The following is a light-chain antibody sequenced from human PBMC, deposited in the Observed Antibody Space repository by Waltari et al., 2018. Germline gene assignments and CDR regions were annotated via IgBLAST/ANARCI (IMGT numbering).Light chain of an antibody. Sequence: DIQMTQSPSTLSASVGDRVTITCRASQSISTWLAWYQQKPGKAPNLLIYKASTLESGVPSRFSGSGSGTEFTLTISSLHPDDFATYYCQQYKTYWTFGQGTKVEIK. CDR1: QSISTW. CDR2: KAS. J-gene: IGKJ1*01. V-gene: IGKV1-5*03. CDR3: QQYKTYWT.